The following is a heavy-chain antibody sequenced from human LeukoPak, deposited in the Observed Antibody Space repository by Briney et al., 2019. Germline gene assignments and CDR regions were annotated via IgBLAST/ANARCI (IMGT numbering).Heavy chain of an antibody. V-gene: IGHV4-4*02. CDR3: TRESGALSSFGF. Sequence: SETLSLACAVSGGSILSTNWWSWVRQPPGKELEGIGEVHLNGATNYNPSVEGRVTMSIDKSKNHLSLEVISVTAADTGVYYCTRESGALSSFGFWGQGTLVTVSS. CDR1: GGSILSTNW. D-gene: IGHD1-26*01. CDR2: VHLNGAT. J-gene: IGHJ4*02.